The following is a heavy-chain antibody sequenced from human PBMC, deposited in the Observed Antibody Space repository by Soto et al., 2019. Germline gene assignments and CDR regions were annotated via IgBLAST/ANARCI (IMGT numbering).Heavy chain of an antibody. J-gene: IGHJ4*02. V-gene: IGHV3-33*01. D-gene: IGHD5-12*01. Sequence: QVQLVESGGGVVQPGRSLRLSCAASGFTFSSYGMHWVRQAPGKGLEWVAVIWYDGSNKYYADSVKGRFTISRDNSKNTLYLHMNSLRAEDTAVYYCAREGDGYNFGYWGQGTLVTVSS. CDR1: GFTFSSYG. CDR3: AREGDGYNFGY. CDR2: IWYDGSNK.